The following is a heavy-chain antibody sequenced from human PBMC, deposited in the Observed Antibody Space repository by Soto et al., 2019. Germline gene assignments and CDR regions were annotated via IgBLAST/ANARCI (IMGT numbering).Heavy chain of an antibody. D-gene: IGHD6-13*01. V-gene: IGHV1-69*01. CDR2: IISMFGTV. CDR1: GGTINNHA. Sequence: QVQLVQSGAEVKRPGSSIKVSCKASGGTINNHAISWVRQAPGQGLEWMGGIISMFGTVNHAQKWQGRVTSTADESTSTVSMEFRTLRSEHTSGYYCARGSLGAVGQRSLYGMDVWGQGTTVSVSS. CDR3: ARGSLGAVGQRSLYGMDV. J-gene: IGHJ6*02.